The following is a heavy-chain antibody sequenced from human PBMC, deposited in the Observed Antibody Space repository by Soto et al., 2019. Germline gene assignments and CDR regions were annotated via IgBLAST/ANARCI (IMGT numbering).Heavy chain of an antibody. Sequence: QITLKESGPTLVKPKQTLTLTCTFSGFSLSTGGVGVGWIRQPPGKALEWLALIYWDDDKRYSPSLKSRLTITKDTSKNQVVLTMTNMDPVDTATYYCAHRPSYCSGGSCYSGFDYWGQGTLVTVSS. CDR1: GFSLSTGGVG. CDR3: AHRPSYCSGGSCYSGFDY. V-gene: IGHV2-5*02. D-gene: IGHD2-15*01. CDR2: IYWDDDK. J-gene: IGHJ4*02.